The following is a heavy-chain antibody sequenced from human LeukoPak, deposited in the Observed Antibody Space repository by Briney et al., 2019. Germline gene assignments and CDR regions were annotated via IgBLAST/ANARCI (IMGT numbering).Heavy chain of an antibody. J-gene: IGHJ4*02. V-gene: IGHV3-7*04. CDR1: GFTFSGYW. D-gene: IGHD5-12*01. CDR2: IKQDGSES. CDR3: ARDKWIGNY. Sequence: GSLRLSCVGSGFTFSGYWIRWVRQAPGKGLEWVANIKQDGSESYYVDSVKGRFTISRDNAKNSLYLQMNSLRAEDTAVYYCARDKWIGNYWGQGTLVTVSS.